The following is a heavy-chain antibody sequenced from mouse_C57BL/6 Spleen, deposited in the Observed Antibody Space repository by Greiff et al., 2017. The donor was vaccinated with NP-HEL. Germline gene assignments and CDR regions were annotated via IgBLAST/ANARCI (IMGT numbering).Heavy chain of an antibody. CDR2: FYPGSGSI. Sequence: QVQLKQSGAELVKPGASVKLSCKASGYTFTEYTIHWVKQRSGQGLEWIGWFYPGSGSIKYNEKFKDKATLTADKSSSTVYMELSRLTSEDSAVYFCARHEDDELADGYPAWFAYWGQGTLVTVSA. V-gene: IGHV1-62-2*01. J-gene: IGHJ3*01. D-gene: IGHD2-3*01. CDR1: GYTFTEYT. CDR3: ARHEDDELADGYPAWFAY.